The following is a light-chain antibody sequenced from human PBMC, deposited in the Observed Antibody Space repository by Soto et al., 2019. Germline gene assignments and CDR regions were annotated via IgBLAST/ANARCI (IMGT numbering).Light chain of an antibody. CDR3: TSYTSSITYV. CDR1: SSDVGGYNF. J-gene: IGLJ1*01. V-gene: IGLV2-14*03. Sequence: QSALTQPASVSVSPGQSITISCTGTSSDVGGYNFVSWYQHHPGKAPKLIIYDVTNRPSGISNRFSGSKSGNTASLTISGLQAEDEADYYCTSYTSSITYVFGTGTRSPS. CDR2: DVT.